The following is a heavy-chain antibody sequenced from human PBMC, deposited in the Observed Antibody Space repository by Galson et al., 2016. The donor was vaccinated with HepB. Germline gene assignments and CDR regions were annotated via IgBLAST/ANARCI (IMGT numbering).Heavy chain of an antibody. CDR1: GGNLNSYA. CDR2: IIPIFGTT. Sequence: SVKVSCKASGGNLNSYAINWLRQAPGQGLEWMGGIIPIFGTTIYAQMFLDRVTITADGSTNTAYMELRSLKSDDTAFYYCARMSTIHGFRWYFDLWGHGTLVSVSS. J-gene: IGHJ2*01. CDR3: ARMSTIHGFRWYFDL. V-gene: IGHV1-69*13. D-gene: IGHD5-24*01.